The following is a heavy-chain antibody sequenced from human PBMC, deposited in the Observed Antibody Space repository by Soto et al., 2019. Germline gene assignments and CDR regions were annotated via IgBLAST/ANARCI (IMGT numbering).Heavy chain of an antibody. V-gene: IGHV1-69*12. CDR1: GGTFSRFS. J-gene: IGHJ3*02. CDR2: IMPMFGTE. D-gene: IGHD5-18*01. Sequence: QVQLVQSGAEVKKPGSSVKVSCKASGGTFSRFSFNWVRQAPGQGLEWMGGIMPMFGTEKYAQKVQDKVTLTADEATRTASMELSTLTSDATAVYYCAIASRYRVDAFEIWGLGTLVTVSS. CDR3: AIASRYRVDAFEI.